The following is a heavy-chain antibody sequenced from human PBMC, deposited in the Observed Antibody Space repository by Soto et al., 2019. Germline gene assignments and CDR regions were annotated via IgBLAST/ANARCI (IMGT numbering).Heavy chain of an antibody. D-gene: IGHD2-2*01. CDR1: GGSISSGGYY. CDR2: IYYSGST. Sequence: SETLSLTCTVSGGSISSGGYYWSWIRQHPGKGLEWIGYIYYSGSTYYNPSLKSRVTISVDTSKNQFSLKLSSVTAADTAVYYCARMRSRDIVVVPAAIRRYYFDYWGQGTLVTVSS. J-gene: IGHJ4*02. V-gene: IGHV4-31*03. CDR3: ARMRSRDIVVVPAAIRRYYFDY.